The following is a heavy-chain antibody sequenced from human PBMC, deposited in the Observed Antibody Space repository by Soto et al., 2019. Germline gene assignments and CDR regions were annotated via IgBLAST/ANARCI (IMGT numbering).Heavy chain of an antibody. D-gene: IGHD3-16*01. CDR3: ARGLREVMSYYFDY. CDR2: IIPIFGTA. V-gene: IGHV1-69*13. Sequence: ASVKVSCKASGGTFSSYAISWVRQAPGQGLEWMGGIIPIFGTANYAQKFQGRVTITADESASTAYMELSSLRSEDTAVYYCARGLREVMSYYFDYWGQGTLVTVSS. J-gene: IGHJ4*02. CDR1: GGTFSSYA.